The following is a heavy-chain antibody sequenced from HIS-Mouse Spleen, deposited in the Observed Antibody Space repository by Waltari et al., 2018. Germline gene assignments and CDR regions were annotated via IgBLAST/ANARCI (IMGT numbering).Heavy chain of an antibody. D-gene: IGHD6-13*01. V-gene: IGHV4-39*07. Sequence: QLQLQESGPGLVKPSETLSLTCTVSGGSISSSSYYWGWIRQPPGKGLEWIGSIYYSGGTYCNPSLKSRVTRSVDTSKNQFSLKLSSVTAADTAVYYCAREIPYSSSWYDWYFDLWGRGTLVTVSS. J-gene: IGHJ2*01. CDR2: IYYSGGT. CDR3: AREIPYSSSWYDWYFDL. CDR1: GGSISSSSYY.